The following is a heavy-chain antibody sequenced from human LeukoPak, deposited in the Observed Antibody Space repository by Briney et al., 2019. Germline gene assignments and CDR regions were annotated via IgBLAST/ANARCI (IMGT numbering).Heavy chain of an antibody. D-gene: IGHD2-21*01. J-gene: IGHJ4*02. CDR2: VSAYNGNT. CDR3: ARGLAIPXXXDLDY. CDR1: GYTFTSYG. Sequence: ASVKVSCKASGYTFTSYGITWVRQAPGQGLEWMGWVSAYNGNTNYAQKIQGRVTMTTDTSTSTAYMELRSLRSDDTAVYYCARGLAIPXXXDLDYWGQGTLVTVSS. V-gene: IGHV1-18*01.